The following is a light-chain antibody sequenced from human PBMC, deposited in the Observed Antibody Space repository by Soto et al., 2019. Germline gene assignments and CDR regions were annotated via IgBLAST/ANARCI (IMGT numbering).Light chain of an antibody. CDR3: QQRGNWPPT. V-gene: IGKV3-11*01. J-gene: IGKJ3*01. CDR1: RSVSNY. Sequence: ETVLTQSPATLSLSPGERATLSCRASRSVSNYLAWYQQKPGQAPRLLIYDASNRATGIPARFSGSGSGTDFTLTISSLEPEDFAVYYCQQRGNWPPTFGPGTKVDIK. CDR2: DAS.